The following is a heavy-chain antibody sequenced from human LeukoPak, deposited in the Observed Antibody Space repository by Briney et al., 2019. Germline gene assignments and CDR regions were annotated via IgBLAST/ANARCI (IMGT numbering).Heavy chain of an antibody. CDR1: RYTFTISS. CDR2: IRGYSGNT. J-gene: IGHJ4*02. V-gene: IGHV1-18*01. Sequence: ASVKVSSKASRYTFTISSVNWVPEAPGQGREWMGWIRGYSGNTNYAQKFQGRVTMTTDTSTSTAYMELRSLRSDDTAIYYCARGYSSGRDYYFDYWGQGTLVTVSS. CDR3: ARGYSSGRDYYFDY. D-gene: IGHD6-19*01.